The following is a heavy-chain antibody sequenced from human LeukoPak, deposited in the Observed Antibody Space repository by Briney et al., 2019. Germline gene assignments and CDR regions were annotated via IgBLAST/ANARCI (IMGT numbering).Heavy chain of an antibody. J-gene: IGHJ4*02. CDR3: ARNGRVRRVVKDLFEY. CDR2: ISAYNGNT. V-gene: IGHV1-18*01. D-gene: IGHD3-10*01. Sequence: GASVKVSCKASGYTFASYGISWVRQAPGQGLEWMGWISAYNGNTNYAQKFQDRVTITKDTSTGTAYMDLRNLRTDDTAMYYCARNGRVRRVVKDLFEYWGQGTLVAVSS. CDR1: GYTFASYG.